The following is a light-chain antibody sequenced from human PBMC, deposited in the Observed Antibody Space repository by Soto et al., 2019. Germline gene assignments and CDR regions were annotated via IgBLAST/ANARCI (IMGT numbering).Light chain of an antibody. V-gene: IGKV1-5*01. CDR1: QSISSW. CDR2: DAS. J-gene: IGKJ1*01. CDR3: QHYNSYST. Sequence: DMQMTQSPSTLSASVGDRVTITCRASQSISSWLAWYQQKPGKAPKLLIYDASSLENGVPSRFSGSGSGTEFTLTISSLQPDDFATYYCQHYNSYSTFGQGTKVDIK.